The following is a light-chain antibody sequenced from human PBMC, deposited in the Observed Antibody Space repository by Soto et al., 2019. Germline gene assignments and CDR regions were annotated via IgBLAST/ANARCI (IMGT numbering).Light chain of an antibody. J-gene: IGLJ2*01. CDR1: SSDVVGYNY. CDR2: DVS. V-gene: IGLV2-14*01. CDR3: SSYTSSSTLV. Sequence: QSALTHPASVYGSPGQSITISCTGTSSDVVGYNYVPWYQQHPGKAPKLMIYDVSNRSSGVSNRFSGSKSGNTASLTISGLQAEDEADYYCSSYTSSSTLVFGGGTKLTVL.